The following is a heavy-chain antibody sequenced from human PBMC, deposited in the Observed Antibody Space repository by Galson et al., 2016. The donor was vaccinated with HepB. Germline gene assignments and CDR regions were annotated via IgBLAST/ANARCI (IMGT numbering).Heavy chain of an antibody. D-gene: IGHD3-10*01. Sequence: SVKVSCKAAGYTFIDYYIHWVRQAPGQGLEWMGWINPSSGGTKYAQKFPGRVTMTRDTSIITAYMEVSRLTSDDTALYYCAPNILVRRVTNWLDPWGQGTLVTVSS. J-gene: IGHJ5*02. V-gene: IGHV1-2*02. CDR2: INPSSGGT. CDR1: GYTFIDYY. CDR3: APNILVRRVTNWLDP.